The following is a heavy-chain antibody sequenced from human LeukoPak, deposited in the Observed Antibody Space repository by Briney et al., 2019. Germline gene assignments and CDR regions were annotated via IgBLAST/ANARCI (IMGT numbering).Heavy chain of an antibody. D-gene: IGHD3-16*01. Sequence: SETLSLTCTVSGGSISSGEYYWSWIRQPPGKGLEWIGYIYYSGSTYYNPSLKSRVTISVDTSKNQFSLRLSSVTAADTAVYYCARDLTRRFDYWGQGTLVTVSS. CDR1: GGSISSGEYY. CDR3: ARDLTRRFDY. V-gene: IGHV4-30-4*01. CDR2: IYYSGST. J-gene: IGHJ4*02.